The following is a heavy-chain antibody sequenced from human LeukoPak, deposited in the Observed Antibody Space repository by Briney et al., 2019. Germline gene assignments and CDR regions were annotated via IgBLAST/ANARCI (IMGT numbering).Heavy chain of an antibody. Sequence: SVKVSCKASGGTFSSYAISWVRQAAGQGLEWMGGIIPIFGTANYAQKFQGRVTITADESTSTAYMELSSLRSEDTAVYYCARLSGNVVVPAAIRDYWGQGTLVTVSS. CDR3: ARLSGNVVVPAAIRDY. V-gene: IGHV1-69*13. CDR2: IIPIFGTA. J-gene: IGHJ4*02. CDR1: GGTFSSYA. D-gene: IGHD2-2*01.